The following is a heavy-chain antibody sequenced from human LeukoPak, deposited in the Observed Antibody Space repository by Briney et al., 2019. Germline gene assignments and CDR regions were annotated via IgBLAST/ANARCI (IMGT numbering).Heavy chain of an antibody. CDR1: GFTFSSYA. J-gene: IGHJ4*02. V-gene: IGHV3-15*01. Sequence: PGGSLRLSCAASGFTFSSYAMSWVRQAPGKGLEWVGRIKSKTDGGTTDYAAPVKGRFTISRDNSKNTLYLQMNSLRAEDTAVYYCVLTPTFDLQQLVGFDYWGQGTLVTVSS. CDR3: VLTPTFDLQQLVGFDY. CDR2: IKSKTDGGTT. D-gene: IGHD6-13*01.